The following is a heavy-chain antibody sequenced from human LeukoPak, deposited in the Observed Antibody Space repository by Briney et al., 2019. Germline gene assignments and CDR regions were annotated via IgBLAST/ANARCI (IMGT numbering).Heavy chain of an antibody. V-gene: IGHV3-30*18. CDR2: ISYDGSNK. CDR3: AKEYGSGSLDYYGMDV. Sequence: PGRSLRLSCAASGFTFSSYGMHWVRQAPGKGLEWVAVISYDGSNKYYADSVKGRFTISRDNYKNTLYLQMNSLRAEDTAVYYCAKEYGSGSLDYYGMDVWGQGTTVTVSS. J-gene: IGHJ6*02. D-gene: IGHD3-10*01. CDR1: GFTFSSYG.